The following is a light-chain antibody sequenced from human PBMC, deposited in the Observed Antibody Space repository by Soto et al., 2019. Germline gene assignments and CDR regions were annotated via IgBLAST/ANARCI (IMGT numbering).Light chain of an antibody. V-gene: IGKV1-5*01. CDR3: QQYNTYLLT. CDR2: DAS. Sequence: DIQMTQSPSTLSASVGDRVTLTCRASRSLSTWLAWYQQKPGKAPKLLIHDASTLESGVPSRFSGSGSGTEFTLTISSLQPDDFASYYCQQYNTYLLTFGGGTKVAIK. CDR1: RSLSTW. J-gene: IGKJ4*01.